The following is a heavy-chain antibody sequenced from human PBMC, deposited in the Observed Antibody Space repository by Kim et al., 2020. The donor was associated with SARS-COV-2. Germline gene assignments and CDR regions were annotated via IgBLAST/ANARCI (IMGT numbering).Heavy chain of an antibody. J-gene: IGHJ6*02. D-gene: IGHD3-10*01. Sequence: SETLSLTCTVSGGSISSGGYYWSWIRQHPGKGLEWIGYIYYSGSTYYNPSLKSRVTISVDTSKNQFSLKLSSVTAADTAVYYCARGGLEDITMVRGVPWFYYYGMDVWGQGTTVTVSS. CDR2: IYYSGST. V-gene: IGHV4-31*03. CDR3: ARGGLEDITMVRGVPWFYYYGMDV. CDR1: GGSISSGGYY.